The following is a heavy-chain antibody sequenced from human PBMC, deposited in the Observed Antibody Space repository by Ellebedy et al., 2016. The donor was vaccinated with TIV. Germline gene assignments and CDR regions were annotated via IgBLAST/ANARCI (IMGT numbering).Heavy chain of an antibody. J-gene: IGHJ4*02. V-gene: IGHV3-30*02. CDR2: ILYDGSDE. Sequence: GESLKISCAASGFTFSMHGMHWVRQAPGKGLQSVAVILYDGSDEYYADSVKARFTISRDNSKNTLYLQMNSLRAEDTAVYYCAKDLGRWLQYFDYWGQGILVTVSS. CDR3: AKDLGRWLQYFDY. CDR1: GFTFSMHG. D-gene: IGHD5-24*01.